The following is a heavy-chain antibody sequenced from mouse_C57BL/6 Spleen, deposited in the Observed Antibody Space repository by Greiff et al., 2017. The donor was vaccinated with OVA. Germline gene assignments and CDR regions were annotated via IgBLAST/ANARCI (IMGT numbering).Heavy chain of an antibody. J-gene: IGHJ3*01. CDR1: GYTFTDYE. CDR2: IDPETGGT. CDR3: TRRGAYYSNYGAY. V-gene: IGHV1-15*01. D-gene: IGHD2-5*01. Sequence: QVQLKQSGAELVRPGASVTLSCKASGYTFTDYEMHWVKQTPVHGLEWIGAIDPETGGTAYNQKFKGKAILTADKSSSTAYMELRSLTSEDSAVYYGTRRGAYYSNYGAYWGQGTLGTVSA.